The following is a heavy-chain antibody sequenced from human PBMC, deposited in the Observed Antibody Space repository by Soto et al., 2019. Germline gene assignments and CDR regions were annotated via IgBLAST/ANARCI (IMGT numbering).Heavy chain of an antibody. CDR1: GFTFSSYA. D-gene: IGHD3-22*01. CDR3: ATTITMILVATTHYFDY. J-gene: IGHJ4*02. CDR2: ISGSGGST. V-gene: IGHV3-23*01. Sequence: PGGSLRLSCAASGFTFSSYAMSWVRQAPGKGLEWVSAISGSGGSTYYADSVKGRFTISRDNSKNTLYLQMNSLRAEDTAVYYCATTITMILVATTHYFDYWGQVTLVTVSS.